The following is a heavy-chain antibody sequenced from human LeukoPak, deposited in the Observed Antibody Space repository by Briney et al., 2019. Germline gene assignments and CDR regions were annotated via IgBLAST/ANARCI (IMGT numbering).Heavy chain of an antibody. CDR1: GFTFSSHG. J-gene: IGHJ4*02. V-gene: IGHV3-30*03. CDR2: ISYDGSNK. Sequence: PGGSLRLSCAASGFTFSSHGMHWVRQAPGKGLEWVAVISYDGSNKYYADSVKGRFTISRDNSKNTLYLQMNSLRAEDTAVYYCARSDSSGYYYVDYWGQGTLVTVSS. D-gene: IGHD3-22*01. CDR3: ARSDSSGYYYVDY.